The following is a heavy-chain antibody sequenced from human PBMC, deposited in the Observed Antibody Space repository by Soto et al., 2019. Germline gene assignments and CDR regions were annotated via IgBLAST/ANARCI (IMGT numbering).Heavy chain of an antibody. V-gene: IGHV3-30*18. CDR3: AKDHPTIVVVPAAADY. D-gene: IGHD2-2*01. CDR1: GFTFSSYG. J-gene: IGHJ4*02. Sequence: GGSLRLSCAASGFTFSSYGMHWVRQAPGKGLEWVAVISYDGSNKYYADSVKGRFTISRDNSKNTLYLQMNSLRAEDTAVYYCAKDHPTIVVVPAAADYWGQGT. CDR2: ISYDGSNK.